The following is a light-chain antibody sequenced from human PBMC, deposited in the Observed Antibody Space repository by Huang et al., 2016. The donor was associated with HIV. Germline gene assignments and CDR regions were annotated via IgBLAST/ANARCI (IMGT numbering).Light chain of an antibody. J-gene: IGKJ5*01. CDR3: QQSYSALIT. V-gene: IGKV1-39*01. CDR2: GVS. Sequence: IQLTQSPTSLSASVGDRVAIACRASQAIGTYLNGFQQKPGRAPKLLISGVSSLHTGVPSRFIGSGSGTEFTLTSRGLQFDDFATYFCQQSYSALITFGQGTRLEIK. CDR1: QAIGTY.